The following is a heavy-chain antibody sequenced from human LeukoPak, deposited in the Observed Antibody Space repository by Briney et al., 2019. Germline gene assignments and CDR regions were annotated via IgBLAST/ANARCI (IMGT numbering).Heavy chain of an antibody. CDR2: INPGGGST. V-gene: IGHV1-46*01. D-gene: IGHD2-2*01. CDR3: ARGQRDQPYGMDV. CDR1: GYTFTSYY. J-gene: IGHJ6*02. Sequence: GASVKVSCKAPGYTFTSYYMHWVRQAPGQGLEWMGIINPGGGSTSYAQKFQGRVTMTRDTSTSTVYMELSSLRSEDTAVYYCARGQRDQPYGMDVWGQGTTVTVSS.